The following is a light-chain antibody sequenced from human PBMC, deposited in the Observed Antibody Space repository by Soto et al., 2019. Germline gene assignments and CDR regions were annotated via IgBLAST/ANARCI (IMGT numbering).Light chain of an antibody. J-gene: IGKJ1*01. V-gene: IGKV1-9*01. CDR3: QQLNSYPRT. CDR2: AAS. Sequence: DIQLTQSPSFLSASVGDRVTITCRASQGISSYLAWYQQKPGKAPKLLIYAASTLQSGVPSRFSGSGSGTEFTLTICSLQPEDFATYYCQQLNSYPRTFGQGTKVEIK. CDR1: QGISSY.